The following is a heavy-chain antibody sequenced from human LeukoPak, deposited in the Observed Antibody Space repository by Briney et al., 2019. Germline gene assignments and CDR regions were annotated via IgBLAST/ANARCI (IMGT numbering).Heavy chain of an antibody. CDR3: ARHLGSSEQLAYYFDY. V-gene: IGHV4-39*01. CDR2: IYYSGST. CDR1: GGSISSSSYY. J-gene: IGHJ4*02. D-gene: IGHD6-13*01. Sequence: SETLSLTCTVSGGSISSSSYYWGWIRQPPGKGLEWIGSIYYSGSTYYNPSLKSRVTISVDTSKNQFSLKLSSVTAADTAVYYCARHLGSSEQLAYYFDYWGQGTLVTVSS.